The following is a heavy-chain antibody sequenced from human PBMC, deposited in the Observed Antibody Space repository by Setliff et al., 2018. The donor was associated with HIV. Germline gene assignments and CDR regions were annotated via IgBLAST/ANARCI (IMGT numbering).Heavy chain of an antibody. J-gene: IGHJ4*02. D-gene: IGHD5-18*01. V-gene: IGHV4-38-2*01. CDR3: ASTGGYSYGFFDS. CDR2: IYHSGRA. Sequence: SETLSLTCAVSSYSISSGYFWGWIRQPPGKGLEWIGSIYHSGRAYYNPSLKSRVTVSVDTSKNQFSLKLSSVTAADTAVYYCASTGGYSYGFFDSWGRGALVTVSS. CDR1: SYSISSGYF.